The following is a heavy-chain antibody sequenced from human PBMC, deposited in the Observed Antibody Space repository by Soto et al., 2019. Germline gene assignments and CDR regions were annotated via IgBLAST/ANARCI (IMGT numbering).Heavy chain of an antibody. CDR3: ARERAGAGVDY. J-gene: IGHJ4*02. CDR2: MNPNSGNT. D-gene: IGHD6-13*01. Sequence: QVQLVQSGAEVKKPGASVKVSCKASGYTFTSYDINWVRQATGQGLEWMGWMNPNSGNTGYAQKFQGGVTTTRTCSISTAYMERSSLGSEDTAVYYCARERAGAGVDYGGQGTLVTVSS. CDR1: GYTFTSYD. V-gene: IGHV1-8*01.